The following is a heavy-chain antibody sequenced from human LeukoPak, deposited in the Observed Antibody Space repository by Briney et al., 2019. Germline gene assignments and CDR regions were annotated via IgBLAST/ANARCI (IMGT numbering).Heavy chain of an antibody. J-gene: IGHJ4*02. Sequence: GGSLRLSCAASRFTFSSYAMSWVRQAPGKGLEWVSTISGSGGSTYYADSVRGRFTISRDNSKNTLYLQMNSLRAEDTAVYYCARWGYTSGWYYFDSWGQGTLVTVSS. D-gene: IGHD6-19*01. CDR3: ARWGYTSGWYYFDS. V-gene: IGHV3-23*01. CDR1: RFTFSSYA. CDR2: ISGSGGST.